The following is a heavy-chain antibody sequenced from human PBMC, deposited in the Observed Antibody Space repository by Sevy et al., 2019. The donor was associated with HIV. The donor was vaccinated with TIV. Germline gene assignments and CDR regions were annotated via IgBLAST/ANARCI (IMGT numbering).Heavy chain of an antibody. D-gene: IGHD5-18*01. J-gene: IGHJ6*03. CDR2: ISYDGSNK. CDR3: AKVRWKNIAMGSTGYMDV. Sequence: GGSLRLSCAASGFTFSSYGMHWVRQAPGKGLEWVAVISYDGSNKYYADSVKGRFTISRDNSKNTLYLQMNSLRAEDTAVYYCAKVRWKNIAMGSTGYMDVWGKGTTVTVSS. CDR1: GFTFSSYG. V-gene: IGHV3-30*18.